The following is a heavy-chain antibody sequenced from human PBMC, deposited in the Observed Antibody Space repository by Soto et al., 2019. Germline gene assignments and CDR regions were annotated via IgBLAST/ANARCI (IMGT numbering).Heavy chain of an antibody. CDR3: ARTQTSNSSSSFWSWDY. D-gene: IGHD6-6*01. J-gene: IGHJ4*02. CDR1: GGSISSGGYY. V-gene: IGHV4-31*03. CDR2: IYYSGST. Sequence: QVQLQESGPGLVKPSQTLSLTCTVSGGSISSGGYYWSWIRQHPGKGLEWIGYIYYSGSTYYNPSLKSRVTISVATSKNQFSLKLSSVTAADTAVYYCARTQTSNSSSSFWSWDYWGQGTLVTVSS.